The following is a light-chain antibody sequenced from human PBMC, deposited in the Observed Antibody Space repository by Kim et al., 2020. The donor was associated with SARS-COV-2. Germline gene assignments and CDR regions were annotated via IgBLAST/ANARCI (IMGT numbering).Light chain of an antibody. V-gene: IGKV3-15*01. CDR2: GAS. CDR1: QSVSSN. CDR3: QQYDNWPPYT. J-gene: IGKJ2*01. Sequence: EIVLTQSPATLSVSPGERATLSCRASQSVSSNLAWYQQKPGQAPRILIYGASTRATGIPARFSGSGSGTEFTLTISSLQSADFAVYYCQQYDNWPPYTFGQGTKLEI.